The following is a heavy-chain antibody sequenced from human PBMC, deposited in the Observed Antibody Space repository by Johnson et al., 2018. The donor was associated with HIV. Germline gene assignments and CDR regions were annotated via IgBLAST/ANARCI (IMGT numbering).Heavy chain of an antibody. J-gene: IGHJ3*01. CDR1: GFTFTDAW. CDR2: IKRKADGGTT. Sequence: VQLVESGGGLVKPGGSLRLSCAVSGFTFTDAWMSWVRQAPGKGLEWVGRIKRKADGGTTDYAATVKGRFSISRDDSKTTVYLQINSLKNDDTAVYFCSIDPIFLGYWYHSSPWGQGTMVTVSS. D-gene: IGHD2-2*01. CDR3: SIDPIFLGYWYHSSP. V-gene: IGHV3-15*01.